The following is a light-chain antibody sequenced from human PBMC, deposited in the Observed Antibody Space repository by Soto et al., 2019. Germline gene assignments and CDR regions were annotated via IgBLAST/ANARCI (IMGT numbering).Light chain of an antibody. CDR3: QQAASFPIT. J-gene: IGKJ5*01. CDR2: AAS. Sequence: IQLTQSPSSLSASVGDRDTITCRASQGISSYLAWYQQKPGKAPKLLIYAASTLQSGVPSRFSGSGSGTDFTLTISSLQPEDFATYYCQQAASFPITFGQGTRLEIK. CDR1: QGISSY. V-gene: IGKV1-9*01.